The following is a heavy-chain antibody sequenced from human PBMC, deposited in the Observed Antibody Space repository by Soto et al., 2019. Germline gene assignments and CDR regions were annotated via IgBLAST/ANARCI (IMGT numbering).Heavy chain of an antibody. V-gene: IGHV3-30-3*01. CDR1: GFTFSRHA. D-gene: IGHD6-6*01. CDR3: AREVGGSSPPG. J-gene: IGHJ4*02. Sequence: QVQLVESGGGVVQPGWPLRLSCAASGFTFSRHAMHWVRQAPVKGLEWVAVISYDGSEKYYAASVKGRFTTSRDSSKNTRYLQMDSLGPEDTAVYYCAREVGGSSPPGWGQGTLVTVFS. CDR2: ISYDGSEK.